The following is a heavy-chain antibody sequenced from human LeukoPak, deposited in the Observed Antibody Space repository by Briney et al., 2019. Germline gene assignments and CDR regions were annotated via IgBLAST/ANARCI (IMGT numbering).Heavy chain of an antibody. D-gene: IGHD3-10*01. CDR3: ARVRGLWFGDNCYYGMDV. CDR1: GFTFSSYS. V-gene: IGHV3-21*01. J-gene: IGHJ6*02. Sequence: GGSLRLSCAASGFTFSSYSMNWVRQAPGKGLEWVSSISSSSSYIYYADSVKGRFTISRDNAKNSLYLQMNSLRAEDTAVYYCARVRGLWFGDNCYYGMDVWGQGTTVTVSS. CDR2: ISSSSSYI.